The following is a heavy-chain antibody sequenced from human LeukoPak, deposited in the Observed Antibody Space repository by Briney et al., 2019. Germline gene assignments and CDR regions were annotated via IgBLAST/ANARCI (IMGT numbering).Heavy chain of an antibody. CDR1: GFTFSSYG. CDR3: ATGCGGDCYGYLQH. D-gene: IGHD2-21*02. J-gene: IGHJ1*01. CDR2: IWYDGRNK. V-gene: IGHV3-33*01. Sequence: PGGSLRLSCVASGFTFSSYGMHWVRQAPGKGLEWVAVIWYDGRNKYYGDSVKGRFTISRDNSKNTLYLQMNSLRAEDTAVYYCATGCGGDCYGYLQHWGQGTLVTVSS.